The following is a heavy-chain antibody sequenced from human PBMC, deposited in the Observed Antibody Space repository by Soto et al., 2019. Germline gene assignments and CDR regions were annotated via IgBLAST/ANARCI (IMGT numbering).Heavy chain of an antibody. Sequence: QLHLQESGPGLVKPSETLSLTCTVSGGSISSDSYYWGWIRQPPGKGLEWIGNIYYTGSTYYNLSLKSAVTMSEDTSKTTSSLKLSSVTAADTTVYYCARHAGTSTALRAYSLDYWGQGTQVTVSS. CDR1: GGSISSDSYY. D-gene: IGHD2-21*01. V-gene: IGHV4-39*01. CDR3: ARHAGTSTALRAYSLDY. J-gene: IGHJ4*02. CDR2: IYYTGST.